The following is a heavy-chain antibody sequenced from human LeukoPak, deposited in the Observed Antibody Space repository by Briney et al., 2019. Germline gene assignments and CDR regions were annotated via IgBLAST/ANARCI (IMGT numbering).Heavy chain of an antibody. J-gene: IGHJ5*02. CDR3: ARPEVVVAATHRWFDP. CDR2: IYYSGST. V-gene: IGHV4-59*01. D-gene: IGHD2-15*01. Sequence: PSETLSLTCTVSGGSISSYYWSWIRQPPGKGLEWIGYIYYSGSTNYNPSLKSRVTISVDTSKNQFSLKLRSVTAADTAVYYCARPEVVVAATHRWFDPWGQGTLVTVSS. CDR1: GGSISSYY.